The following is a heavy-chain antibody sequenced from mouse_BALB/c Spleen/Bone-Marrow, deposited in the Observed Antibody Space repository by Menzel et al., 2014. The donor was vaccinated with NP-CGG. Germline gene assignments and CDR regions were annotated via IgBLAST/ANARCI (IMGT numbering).Heavy chain of an antibody. CDR2: IDPANGNT. V-gene: IGHV14-3*02. Sequence: VQLQQSGAELVKPGASVKLSCTASGFNIKDTYMHWVKQRPEQGLEWIGRIDPANGNTKYDPKFQGKATITADTSSSTAYLQLSSLTSEDTAVYYCARFPYDYGGGDYWGQAPLSQSPQ. J-gene: IGHJ2*01. D-gene: IGHD2-4*01. CDR3: ARFPYDYGGGDY. CDR1: GFNIKDTY.